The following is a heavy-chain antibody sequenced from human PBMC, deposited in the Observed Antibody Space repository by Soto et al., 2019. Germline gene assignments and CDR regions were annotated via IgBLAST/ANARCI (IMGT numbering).Heavy chain of an antibody. D-gene: IGHD3-3*01. CDR1: GGSISSSSYY. CDR3: ARHAYDFWSGPPPNYYYYYYMDV. J-gene: IGHJ6*03. V-gene: IGHV4-39*01. CDR2: IYYSGST. Sequence: PSETLSLTCTVSGGSISSSSYYWGWIRQPPGKGLEWIGSIYYSGSTYYNPSLKSRVTISVDTSKNQFSLKLSSVTAADTAVYYCARHAYDFWSGPPPNYYYYYYMDVWGKGTTVTVSS.